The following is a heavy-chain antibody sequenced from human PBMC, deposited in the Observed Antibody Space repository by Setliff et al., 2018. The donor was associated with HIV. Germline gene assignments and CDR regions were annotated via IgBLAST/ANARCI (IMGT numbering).Heavy chain of an antibody. V-gene: IGHV1-2*02. Sequence: GASVKVSCKASGYDFNGYYIHWVRQAPGQGLECMGWVNPHNGDTNYAQDFQGRVTMTSDTSIITAYMELTSLGSDDTAVYHCARSDYVWGSYPDKLDYWGQGTLVTVSS. CDR1: GYDFNGYY. D-gene: IGHD3-16*01. CDR3: ARSDYVWGSYPDKLDY. J-gene: IGHJ4*02. CDR2: VNPHNGDT.